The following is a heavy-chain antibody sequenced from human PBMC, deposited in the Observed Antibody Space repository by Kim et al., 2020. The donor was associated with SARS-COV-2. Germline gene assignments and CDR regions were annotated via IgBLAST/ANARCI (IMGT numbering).Heavy chain of an antibody. CDR3: ARGDFGSSGYAFDI. J-gene: IGHJ3*02. D-gene: IGHD6-13*01. Sequence: AQKFQDRVTMTRNTSISTAYMELSSLRSEDTAVYYCARGDFGSSGYAFDIWGQGTMVTVSS. V-gene: IGHV1-8*01.